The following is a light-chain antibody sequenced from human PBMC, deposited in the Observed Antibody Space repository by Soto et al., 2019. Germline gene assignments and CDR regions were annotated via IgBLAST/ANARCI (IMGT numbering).Light chain of an antibody. CDR3: ESYKPITTYV. J-gene: IGLJ1*01. CDR1: SSDVGAYNY. V-gene: IGLV2-14*01. Sequence: LAQPSSVSGPPGHSITISCTGTSSDVGAYNYVSWYQHHPGKAPRLVIYDVTNRPSGISARFSGYKSGKTASMTISALLAADEADYYCESYKPITTYVFGTGTKVTVL. CDR2: DVT.